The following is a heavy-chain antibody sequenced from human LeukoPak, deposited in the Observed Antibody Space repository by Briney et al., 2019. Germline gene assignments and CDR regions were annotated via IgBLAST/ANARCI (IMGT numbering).Heavy chain of an antibody. Sequence: GGSLRLSCAASGFTFSAFAMTWVRQAPGKGLEWVSTITDDGYNTYSADSVKGRFTISRDNSKNTLYLQMNSLRAEDTAVYYCAKDFINSGYDYWGQGTLVTVSS. V-gene: IGHV3-23*01. J-gene: IGHJ4*02. CDR2: ITDDGYNT. CDR1: GFTFSAFA. CDR3: AKDFINSGYDY. D-gene: IGHD5-12*01.